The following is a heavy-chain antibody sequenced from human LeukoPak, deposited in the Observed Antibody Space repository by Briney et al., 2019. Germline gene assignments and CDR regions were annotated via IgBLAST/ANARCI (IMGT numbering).Heavy chain of an antibody. CDR3: ANSRDQNRLYSGYDFLCVDY. CDR2: IIPIFGTA. V-gene: IGHV1-69*13. D-gene: IGHD5-12*01. Sequence: SVKVSCKASGGTFSSYAISWVRQAPGQGLEWMGGIIPIFGTANYAQKFQGRVTITADESTSTAYMELSSLRSEDTAVYYCANSRDQNRLYSGYDFLCVDYWGQGTLVTVSS. J-gene: IGHJ4*02. CDR1: GGTFSSYA.